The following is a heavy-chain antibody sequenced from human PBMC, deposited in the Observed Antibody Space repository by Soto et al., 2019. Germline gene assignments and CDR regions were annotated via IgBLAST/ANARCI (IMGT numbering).Heavy chain of an antibody. V-gene: IGHV3-33*01. D-gene: IGHD3-10*01. CDR3: ASALETGDY. CDR1: GFTFSNYG. Sequence: QVQPVESGGGVVQPGRSLRLSCVASGFTFSNYGMHWVRQAPGKGPEWVAVIWYDGSNKDYADSVKGRFTISRDNSRNTLYLQMNSLRAEDTAVYYCASALETGDYWGQGTLVTVSS. J-gene: IGHJ4*02. CDR2: IWYDGSNK.